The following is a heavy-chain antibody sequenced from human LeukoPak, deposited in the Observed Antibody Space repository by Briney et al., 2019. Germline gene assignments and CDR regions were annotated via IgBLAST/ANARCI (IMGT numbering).Heavy chain of an antibody. V-gene: IGHV3-23*01. Sequence: GGSLRLSCAASGFTFSSYAMSWVRQAPGKGLEWVSAISGSGGSTYYADSVKGRFTISRDNSKNTLYLQMNSLRAEGTAVYYCAKEESYSGSYNWFDPWGQGTLVTVSS. D-gene: IGHD1-26*01. CDR2: ISGSGGST. J-gene: IGHJ5*02. CDR1: GFTFSSYA. CDR3: AKEESYSGSYNWFDP.